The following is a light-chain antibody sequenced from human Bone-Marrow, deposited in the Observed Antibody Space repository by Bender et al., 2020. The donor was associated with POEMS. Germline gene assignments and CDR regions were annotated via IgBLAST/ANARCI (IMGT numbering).Light chain of an antibody. Sequence: QSALTQPASVSGSPGQSITISCTGTSSDIGYYKLVSWYQQHPGKAPQVIIFDVNKRPSGGPDRFSGSKSGNTASLAITGLQAEDEGDYYCQSYDNSLGGWVFGGGTKLTVL. V-gene: IGLV2-14*02. CDR1: SSDIGYYKL. J-gene: IGLJ3*02. CDR2: DVN. CDR3: QSYDNSLGGWV.